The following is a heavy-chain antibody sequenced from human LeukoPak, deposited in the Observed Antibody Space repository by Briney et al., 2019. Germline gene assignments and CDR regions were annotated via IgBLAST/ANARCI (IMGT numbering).Heavy chain of an antibody. CDR3: ARERPYGDYFDY. CDR1: GGSFSGYY. Sequence: SETLSLTCAVYGGSFSGYYWTWIRQPPGKGLEWIGEIIHSGSTNYNPSLKSRVTISVDTSKNQFSLKLSSVTVADTAVYYCARERPYGDYFDYWGQGTLVTVSS. CDR2: IIHSGST. D-gene: IGHD4-17*01. J-gene: IGHJ4*02. V-gene: IGHV4-34*12.